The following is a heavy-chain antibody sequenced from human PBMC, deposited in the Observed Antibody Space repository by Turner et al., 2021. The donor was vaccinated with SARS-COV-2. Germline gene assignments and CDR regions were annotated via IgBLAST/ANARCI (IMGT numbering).Heavy chain of an antibody. CDR2: ISGGGGTT. CDR1: GFTFSSYA. D-gene: IGHD3-22*01. J-gene: IGHJ4*02. CDR3: AKADRVMIVVVITLFDY. V-gene: IGHV3-23*01. Sequence: EVQLLESGGGLVQPGGSLRLSCAASGFTFSSYAMSWVRQAPGKGLGWVSAISGGGGTTYYADSVKGRFTISRDNSKNTLYLQMNSLRAEDTAVYYCAKADRVMIVVVITLFDYWGQGTLVTVSS.